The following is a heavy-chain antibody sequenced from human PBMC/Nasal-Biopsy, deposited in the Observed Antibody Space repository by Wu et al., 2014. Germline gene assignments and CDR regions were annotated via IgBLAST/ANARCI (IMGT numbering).Heavy chain of an antibody. D-gene: IGHD3-3*01. Sequence: EWVANIKQAGSEAFYVDSVEGRFTISRDNTKNSLYLQMTNLRAEDTAVYYCAGFWSGYFDYWGQGILVTVSS. CDR2: IKQAGSEA. V-gene: IGHV3-7*04. CDR3: AGFWSGYFDY. J-gene: IGHJ4*02.